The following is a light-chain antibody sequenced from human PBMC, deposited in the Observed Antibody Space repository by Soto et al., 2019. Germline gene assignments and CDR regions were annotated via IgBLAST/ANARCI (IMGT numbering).Light chain of an antibody. J-gene: IGKJ1*01. CDR1: QSISSY. CDR3: QQYNSYSPTWT. Sequence: DIQMTQSPSSLSASVGDRVTITCRASQSISSYLNWYQQKPGKAPKLLIYAASSLQSGVPSRFSGSGSGTDFTLTISSLQPDDFATYYCQQYNSYSPTWTFGQGTKVEIK. CDR2: AAS. V-gene: IGKV1-39*01.